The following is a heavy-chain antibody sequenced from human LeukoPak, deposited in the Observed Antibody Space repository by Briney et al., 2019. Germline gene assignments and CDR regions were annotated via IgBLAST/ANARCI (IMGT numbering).Heavy chain of an antibody. Sequence: GGSPRLSCAASGFTFTGSWMYWVRQAPGKGLVCVSRMNSDGSVTNHADSVKGRFTISRDNAKNTLYLQMDSLTVEDTAVYYCARGGVDSWGQGTLVTVSS. J-gene: IGHJ4*02. CDR2: MNSDGSVT. CDR3: ARGGVDS. V-gene: IGHV3-74*01. D-gene: IGHD3-16*01. CDR1: GFTFTGSW.